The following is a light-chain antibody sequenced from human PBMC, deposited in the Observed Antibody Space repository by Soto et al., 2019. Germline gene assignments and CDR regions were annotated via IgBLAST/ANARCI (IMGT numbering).Light chain of an antibody. V-gene: IGKV3-15*01. J-gene: IGKJ4*01. CDR2: GAS. CDR1: QSISSS. CDR3: QQYGTWPPKLLT. Sequence: EIVMTQSPVTLSVSPGEGATLACRASQSISSSLAWYQQKPGQPPKLLIFGASTRATGIPARFSGSGSGTEVTLPITRLQSEDSAIYYGQQYGTWPPKLLTFGEGTKVE.